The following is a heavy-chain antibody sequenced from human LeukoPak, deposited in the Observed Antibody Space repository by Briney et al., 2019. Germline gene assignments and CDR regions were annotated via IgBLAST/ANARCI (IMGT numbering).Heavy chain of an antibody. CDR1: GYTFTSYG. CDR2: VNSYNGDT. D-gene: IGHD2-2*01. J-gene: IGHJ6*03. Sequence: GASVKVSCKASGYTFTSYGVSWVRQAPGQGLEWMGWVNSYNGDTNYAQKLRGRVTMTTDTSTSTAYMELRSLRSDDTAVYYCARGFCSSSSCHYYYYVDVWGKGTTVTVSS. CDR3: ARGFCSSSSCHYYYYVDV. V-gene: IGHV1-18*01.